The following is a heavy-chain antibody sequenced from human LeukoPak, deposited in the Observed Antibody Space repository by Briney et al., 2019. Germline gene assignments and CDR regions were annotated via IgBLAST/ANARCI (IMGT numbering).Heavy chain of an antibody. CDR1: GFTFSSYW. V-gene: IGHV3-74*01. Sequence: GGSLRLSCAASGFTFSSYWMHWVRQAPGKGLVWVSRINSDGSSTSYADSVKGRFTISRDNAKNTLYLQMNSLRAEDTAVYYCARGPYIAAAGTYPYYYGMDVWGQGTTVTVS. CDR2: INSDGSST. D-gene: IGHD6-13*01. J-gene: IGHJ6*02. CDR3: ARGPYIAAAGTYPYYYGMDV.